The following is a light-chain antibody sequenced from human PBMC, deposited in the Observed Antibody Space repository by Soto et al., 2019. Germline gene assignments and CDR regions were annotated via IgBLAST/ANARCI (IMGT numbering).Light chain of an antibody. J-gene: IGLJ1*01. V-gene: IGLV2-14*01. CDR2: DVS. CDR3: SSYTSSSTLFV. Sequence: QSVLTQPASLSGSPGQSITISSTGTSSDVGGYNYVSWYQQHPGKAPKLMIYDVSNRPSGVSNRFSGSKSGNTASLTISGLQAEDEADYYCSSYTSSSTLFVFGTGTKVTVL. CDR1: SSDVGGYNY.